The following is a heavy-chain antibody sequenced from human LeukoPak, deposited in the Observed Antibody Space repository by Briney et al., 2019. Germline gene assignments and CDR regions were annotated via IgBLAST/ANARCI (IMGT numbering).Heavy chain of an antibody. CDR3: AREKSYYYDSSGYFPLGY. CDR2: INYSGST. D-gene: IGHD3-22*01. CDR1: GGSISRSSYY. Sequence: PSETLSLTCTISGGSISRSSYYLAWIRQPPGKGLEWIGSINYSGSTYYNPSLKSRVTISVGTSKNQFSLKLSSVTAADTAVYYCAREKSYYYDSSGYFPLGYWGQGTLVTVSS. V-gene: IGHV4-39*02. J-gene: IGHJ4*02.